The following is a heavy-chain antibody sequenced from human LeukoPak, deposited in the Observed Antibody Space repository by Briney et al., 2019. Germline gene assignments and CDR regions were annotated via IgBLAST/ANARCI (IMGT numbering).Heavy chain of an antibody. D-gene: IGHD3-9*01. J-gene: IGHJ4*02. Sequence: GGSLRLSCAASGFTFSNYGMNWVRQAPGKGLEWVSGISWNSGSIGYADSVKGRFTISRDNAKNSLYLQMNSLRAEDTALYYCAKSNYDILTGYYGYWGQGTLVTVSS. CDR1: GFTFSNYG. CDR2: ISWNSGSI. CDR3: AKSNYDILTGYYGY. V-gene: IGHV3-9*01.